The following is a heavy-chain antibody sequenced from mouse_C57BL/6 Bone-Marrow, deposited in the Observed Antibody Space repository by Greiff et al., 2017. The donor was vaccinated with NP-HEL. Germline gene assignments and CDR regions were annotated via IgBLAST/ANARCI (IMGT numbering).Heavy chain of an antibody. J-gene: IGHJ2*01. V-gene: IGHV5-9*01. CDR2: ISGGGGNT. CDR1: GFTFSSYT. CDR3: ARKGETPFDY. Sequence: EVHLVESGGGLVKPGGSLKLSCAASGFTFSSYTMSWVRQTPEKRLEWVATISGGGGNTYYPDSVKGRFTISRDNAKNTLYLQMSSLRSEDTALYYCARKGETPFDYWGQGTTLTVSS.